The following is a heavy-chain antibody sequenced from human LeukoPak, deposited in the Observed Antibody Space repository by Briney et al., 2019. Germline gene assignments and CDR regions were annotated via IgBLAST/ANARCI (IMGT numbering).Heavy chain of an antibody. CDR2: IIPIFGTA. J-gene: IGHJ4*02. Sequence: PVASVKVSCKASGGTFSSYAISWVRQAPGQGLEWMGGIIPIFGTANYAQKFQGRVTITADESTSTAYMELSSLRSEDTAVYYCARGVDYYDSTGLVVVYWGQGTLVTVSS. CDR3: ARGVDYYDSTGLVVVY. D-gene: IGHD3-22*01. CDR1: GGTFSSYA. V-gene: IGHV1-69*13.